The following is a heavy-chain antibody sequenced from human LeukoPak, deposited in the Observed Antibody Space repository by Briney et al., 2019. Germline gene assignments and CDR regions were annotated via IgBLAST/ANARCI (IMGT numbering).Heavy chain of an antibody. CDR3: ARVRYCSSTSCHPRFGGHYFDY. D-gene: IGHD2-2*01. CDR1: GGSFSGYY. Sequence: SETLSLTCAAYGGSFSGYYWSWIRQPPGKGLEWIGEINHSGSTNYNPSLKSRVTISVDTSKNQFSLKLGSVTAADTAVYYCARVRYCSSTSCHPRFGGHYFDYWGQGTLVTVSS. CDR2: INHSGST. J-gene: IGHJ4*02. V-gene: IGHV4-34*01.